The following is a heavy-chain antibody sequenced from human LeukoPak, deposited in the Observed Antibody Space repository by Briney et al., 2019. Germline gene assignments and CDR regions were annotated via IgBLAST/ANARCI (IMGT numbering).Heavy chain of an antibody. D-gene: IGHD2-2*01. CDR2: IRYDGSNK. J-gene: IGHJ4*02. Sequence: PGGSLRLSCAASGFTFSSYGMHWVRQAPGKGLEWVSFIRYDGSNKYYADSVKGRFTISRDNSKNTLYLQMNSLRAEDTAVYYCAKGQKVVPAAMTLDYWGQGTLVTVSS. CDR1: GFTFSSYG. V-gene: IGHV3-30*02. CDR3: AKGQKVVPAAMTLDY.